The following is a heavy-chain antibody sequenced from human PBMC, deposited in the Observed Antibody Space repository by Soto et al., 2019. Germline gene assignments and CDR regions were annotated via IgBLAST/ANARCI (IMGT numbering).Heavy chain of an antibody. D-gene: IGHD6-13*01. V-gene: IGHV6-1*01. CDR1: GDSVSSNSAA. CDR3: ARDYGEYSSSWYHRFPYGMDV. Sequence: PLQTLSLTCAISGDSVSSNSAAWNWIRQSPSRGLEWLGRTYYRSKWYNDYAVSVKSRITINPDTSKNQFSLQLNSVTPEDTAVYYCARDYGEYSSSWYHRFPYGMDVWGQGTTVTVSS. J-gene: IGHJ6*02. CDR2: TYYRSKWYN.